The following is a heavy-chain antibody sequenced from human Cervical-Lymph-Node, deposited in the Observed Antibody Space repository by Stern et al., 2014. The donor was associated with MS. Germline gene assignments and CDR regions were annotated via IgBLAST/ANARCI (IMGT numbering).Heavy chain of an antibody. D-gene: IGHD6-19*01. V-gene: IGHV1-69*01. Sequence: VQLVESGAEVKKPGSSVKVSCKASGGTFSSYAISWVRQAPGQGLEWMGGIIPIFGTANCAQKFQGRVTITADESTSTAYMELSSLRSEDTAVYYCAREAVAGQYFDYWGQGTLVTVSS. CDR1: GGTFSSYA. J-gene: IGHJ4*02. CDR2: IIPIFGTA. CDR3: AREAVAGQYFDY.